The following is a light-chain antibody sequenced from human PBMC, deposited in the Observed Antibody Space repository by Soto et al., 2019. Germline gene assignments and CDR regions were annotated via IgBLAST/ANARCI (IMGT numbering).Light chain of an antibody. CDR1: SSNIGKNY. J-gene: IGLJ1*01. CDR2: EDN. V-gene: IGLV1-51*02. Sequence: QSVLTQPPSVSAAPGQKVTFSCSGSSSNIGKNYVSWYQQVPGTAPKLLIYEDNKRRSRIPDRFSGSKSGTSATLGITGLQTGDEADYYCGTWDISLSVFVFGTGTKVTVL. CDR3: GTWDISLSVFV.